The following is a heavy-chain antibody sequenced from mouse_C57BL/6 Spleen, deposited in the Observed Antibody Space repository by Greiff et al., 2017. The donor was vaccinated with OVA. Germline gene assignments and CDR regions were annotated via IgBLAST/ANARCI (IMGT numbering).Heavy chain of an antibody. D-gene: IGHD2-3*01. CDR3: ASSTYEGYYGYFDY. CDR1: GFTFSSYA. CDR2: ISDGGSYT. J-gene: IGHJ2*01. V-gene: IGHV5-4*03. Sequence: EVKLVESGGGLVKPGGSLKLSCAASGFTFSSYAMSWVRQTPEKRLEWVATISDGGSYTYYPDNVKGRFTISRDNAKNNLYLQMSHLKSEDTAMYYCASSTYEGYYGYFDYWGQGTTLTVSS.